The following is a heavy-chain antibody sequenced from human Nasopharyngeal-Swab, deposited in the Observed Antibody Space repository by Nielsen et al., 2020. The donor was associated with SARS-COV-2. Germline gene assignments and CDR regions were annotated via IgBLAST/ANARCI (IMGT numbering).Heavy chain of an antibody. V-gene: IGHV1-69*13. CDR2: IIPIFGTA. CDR3: AREPDTAMVNRYYYYYMDV. D-gene: IGHD5-18*01. CDR1: GGTFSSYA. J-gene: IGHJ6*03. Sequence: SVKVSCKASGGTFSSYAISWVRQAPGQGLEWMEGIIPIFGTANYAQKFQGRVTITADESTSTAYMELSSLRSEDTAVYYCAREPDTAMVNRYYYYYMDVWGKGTTVTVSS.